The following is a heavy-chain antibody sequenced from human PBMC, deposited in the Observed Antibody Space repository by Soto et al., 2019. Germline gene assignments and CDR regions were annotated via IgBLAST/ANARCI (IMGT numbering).Heavy chain of an antibody. CDR3: ARSNWNYVRTLDY. V-gene: IGHV4-59*12. J-gene: IGHJ4*02. Sequence: PSETLSLTCTVSGFSISQYYWNWIRQPPGKGLEWIGEIDHSGHTNYNPSLKSRVTMSLDNSKNQFSLNLRSVTAADTAVYYCARSNWNYVRTLDYWGQGTQVTVSS. D-gene: IGHD1-7*01. CDR1: GFSISQYY. CDR2: IDHSGHT.